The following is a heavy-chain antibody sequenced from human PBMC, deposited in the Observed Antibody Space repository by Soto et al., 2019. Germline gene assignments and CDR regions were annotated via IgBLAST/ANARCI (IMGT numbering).Heavy chain of an antibody. CDR2: ISYDGSNK. V-gene: IGHV3-30-3*01. Sequence: QVQLVESGGGVVQPGRSLRLSCAASGFTFSSYAMHWVRQAPGKGLEWVAVISYDGSNKYYADSVKGRFTISRDNSKNTLYLQMNSLRAEDTAVYYCAREIYSSDCPDYWGQGTLVTVSS. CDR3: AREIYSSDCPDY. J-gene: IGHJ4*02. CDR1: GFTFSSYA. D-gene: IGHD6-19*01.